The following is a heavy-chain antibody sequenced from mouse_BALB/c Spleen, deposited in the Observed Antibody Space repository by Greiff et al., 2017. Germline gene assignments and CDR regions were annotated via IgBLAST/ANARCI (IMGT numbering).Heavy chain of an antibody. CDR1: GYSITSDYA. V-gene: IGHV3-2*02. CDR2: ISYSGST. CDR3: ARGEEQLGLVDY. D-gene: IGHD3-1*01. J-gene: IGHJ2*01. Sequence: DVQLQESGPGLVKPSQSLSLTCTVTGYSITSDYAWNWIRQFPGNKLEWMGYISYSGSTSYNPSLKSRISITRDTSKNQFFLQLNSVTTEDTATYYCARGEEQLGLVDYWGQGTTLTVSS.